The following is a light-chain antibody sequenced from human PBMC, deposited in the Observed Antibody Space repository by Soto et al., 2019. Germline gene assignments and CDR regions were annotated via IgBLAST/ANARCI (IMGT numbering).Light chain of an antibody. CDR2: EVN. J-gene: IGLJ3*02. V-gene: IGLV2-8*01. CDR3: SSYAGSNNWV. CDR1: SSDVGGYNY. Sequence: QSALTQPPSASGSLGQSVTISCTGTSSDVGGYNYVSWYQQYPGKAPKVMIYEVNKRPSGVPDRFSGSKSGNTASLTVSGLQAEDEADYYCSSYAGSNNWVFGGGTKLTVL.